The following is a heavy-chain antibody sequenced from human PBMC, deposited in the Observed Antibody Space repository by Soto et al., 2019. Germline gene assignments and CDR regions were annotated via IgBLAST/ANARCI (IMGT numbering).Heavy chain of an antibody. J-gene: IGHJ2*01. CDR3: ARVDYGDYGWYFDL. CDR1: GFTVTNKY. CDR2: IYSGGST. Sequence: EVQLVESGGGLIQPGGSLRLSCAASGFTVTNKYMTWVRQAPGKGLEWVSVIYSGGSTSYADSVKGRFTISRDKSKNILYLQMHSLRAEDTAVYYCARVDYGDYGWYFDLWGRGTLVTVSS. D-gene: IGHD4-17*01. V-gene: IGHV3-53*01.